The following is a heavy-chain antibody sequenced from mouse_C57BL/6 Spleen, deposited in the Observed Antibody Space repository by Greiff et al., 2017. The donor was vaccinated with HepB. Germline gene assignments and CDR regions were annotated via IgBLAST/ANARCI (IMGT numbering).Heavy chain of an antibody. Sequence: QVQLKESGPELVKPGASVKISCMASGYSFTSYYIHWVKQRPGQGLEWIGWIYPVSGNTKYNEKFKGKATLTADTSSSTAYMQLSSLTSEDSAVYYCARQRPLYAMDYWGQGTSVTVSS. V-gene: IGHV1-66*01. CDR3: ARQRPLYAMDY. J-gene: IGHJ4*01. CDR2: IYPVSGNT. CDR1: GYSFTSYY.